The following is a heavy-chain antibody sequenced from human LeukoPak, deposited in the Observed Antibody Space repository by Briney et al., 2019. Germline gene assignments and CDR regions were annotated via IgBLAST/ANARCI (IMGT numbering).Heavy chain of an antibody. CDR3: ARDSRIFQLGYCSSTSCYGGANAFDI. Sequence: SETLSLTCTVSGGSISSSSYYWGWIRQPPGKGLEWIGSIYYSGSTYYNPSLKSRVTISVDTSKNQFSLKLSSVTAADTAVYYCARDSRIFQLGYCSSTSCYGGANAFDIWGQGTMVTVSS. V-gene: IGHV4-39*07. CDR1: GGSISSSSYY. J-gene: IGHJ3*02. CDR2: IYYSGST. D-gene: IGHD2-2*01.